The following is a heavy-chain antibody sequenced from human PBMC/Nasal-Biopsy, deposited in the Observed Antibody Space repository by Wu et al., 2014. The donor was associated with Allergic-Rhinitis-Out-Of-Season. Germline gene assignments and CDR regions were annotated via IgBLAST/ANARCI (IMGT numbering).Heavy chain of an antibody. CDR2: FDKSGST. D-gene: IGHD6-19*01. Sequence: TLSLTCTVFGVSITSYYWSWVRQPPGKGLEWIGYFDKSGSTGYNPSLNSRGAISVDTSKNQFSLKLTSVTAADTAVYYCARDGSGSGWYSGDYWGQGALVTVSS. J-gene: IGHJ4*02. CDR3: ARDGSGSGWYSGDY. CDR1: GVSITSYY. V-gene: IGHV4-59*01.